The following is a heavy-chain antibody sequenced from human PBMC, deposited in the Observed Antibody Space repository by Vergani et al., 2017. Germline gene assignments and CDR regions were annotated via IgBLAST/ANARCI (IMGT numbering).Heavy chain of an antibody. CDR3: ARDGPDLCSSTSCYGFDY. J-gene: IGHJ4*02. CDR2: INPSGGST. D-gene: IGHD2-2*01. Sequence: QVQLVQSGAEVKKPGASVKVSCKASGYTFTSYYMHWVRQAPGQGLEWMGIINPSGGSTSYAQKFQGRVTMTRDTSTSTVYMELSSLRAEDTAVYYRARDGPDLCSSTSCYGFDYWGQGTLVTVSS. V-gene: IGHV1-46*01. CDR1: GYTFTSYY.